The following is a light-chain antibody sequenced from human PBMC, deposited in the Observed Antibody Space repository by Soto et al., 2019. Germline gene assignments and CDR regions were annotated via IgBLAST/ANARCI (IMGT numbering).Light chain of an antibody. CDR1: SGSIASFF. V-gene: IGLV6-57*04. J-gene: IGLJ2*01. CDR3: QSYDSTNHVV. CDR2: EDN. Sequence: NFMLTQPHSVSESPGKTVTLSCTRSSGSIASFFVQWYQQRPGSAPTAVIYEDNQRPSGVPDRFSGSIDRNSNSASLTISGLKTEDEADYYCQSYDSTNHVVFGGGTKLTVL.